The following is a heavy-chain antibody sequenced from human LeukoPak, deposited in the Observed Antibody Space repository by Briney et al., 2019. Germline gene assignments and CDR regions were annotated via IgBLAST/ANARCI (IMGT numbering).Heavy chain of an antibody. V-gene: IGHV4-61*02. CDR3: AREAYYYDSSGYWDAFDI. J-gene: IGHJ3*02. Sequence: SETLSLTCIVSGGSITSGTYHWSWIRQPAGKGLVWIGRIYASGSTSYNPSLKSRVIMSVDTSKNQFSLKLNSVTAADTAVYHCAREAYYYDSSGYWDAFDIWGQGTMVIVSS. D-gene: IGHD3-22*01. CDR1: GGSITSGTYH. CDR2: IYASGST.